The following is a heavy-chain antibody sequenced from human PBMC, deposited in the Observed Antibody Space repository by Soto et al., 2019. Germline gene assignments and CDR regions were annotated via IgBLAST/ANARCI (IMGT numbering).Heavy chain of an antibody. CDR3: ARGAGSSSWYRGYYYGMDV. V-gene: IGHV4-61*01. Sequence: SETLSLTCTVSGGSVSSGSYYWIWIRQPPGKGLEWIGYIYYSGSTNYNPSLKSRVTISVDTSKNQFSLKLSSVTAADTAVYYCARGAGSSSWYRGYYYGMDVWGQGTTVTVSS. J-gene: IGHJ6*02. CDR2: IYYSGST. CDR1: GGSVSSGSYY. D-gene: IGHD6-13*01.